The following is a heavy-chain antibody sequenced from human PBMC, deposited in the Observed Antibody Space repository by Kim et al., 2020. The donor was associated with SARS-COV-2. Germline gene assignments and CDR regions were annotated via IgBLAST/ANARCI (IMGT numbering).Heavy chain of an antibody. D-gene: IGHD1-26*01. CDR1: GYAFFNNG. CDR3: AREAQGGDGLDY. V-gene: IGHV1-18*01. Sequence: ASVKVSCKTSGYAFFNNGIAWVRQAPGQGLEWMGWFSAYYARTYYAQKFQGRVTLTKDTSSSTAYMELRSLTSDDTAIYYCAREAQGGDGLDYWGQGTLVTVSS. CDR2: FSAYYART. J-gene: IGHJ4*02.